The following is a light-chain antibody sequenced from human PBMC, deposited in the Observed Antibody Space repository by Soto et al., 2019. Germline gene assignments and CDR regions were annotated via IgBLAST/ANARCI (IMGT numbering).Light chain of an antibody. CDR3: GTWDSRLSAVV. V-gene: IGLV1-51*01. Sequence: QSVLTQPPSVSAAPGQKVTISCSGSSSNIGNNYVSWYQQLPGTAPKLLIYDNNKRPSGIPDRFSGSKSGTSATLGITGLQTGDEADYYCGTWDSRLSAVVFGGGTNVTVL. J-gene: IGLJ2*01. CDR2: DNN. CDR1: SSNIGNNY.